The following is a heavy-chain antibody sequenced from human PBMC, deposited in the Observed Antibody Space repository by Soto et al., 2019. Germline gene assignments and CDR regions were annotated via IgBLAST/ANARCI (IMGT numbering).Heavy chain of an antibody. CDR2: IDPSDSYT. Sequence: GESLKISCKGSGYSFTSYWISWVRQMPGKGLEWMGRIDPSDSYTNYSPSFQGRVTISADKSISTAYLQWSSLKASDTAMYYCARRIGPDRNLDIWGQGTMVTVSS. CDR3: ARRIGPDRNLDI. J-gene: IGHJ3*02. D-gene: IGHD1-26*01. V-gene: IGHV5-10-1*04. CDR1: GYSFTSYW.